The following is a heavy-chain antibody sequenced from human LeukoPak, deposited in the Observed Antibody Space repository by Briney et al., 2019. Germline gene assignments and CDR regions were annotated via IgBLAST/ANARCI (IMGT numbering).Heavy chain of an antibody. J-gene: IGHJ6*03. Sequence: GGSLRLSCAASGFTFSSYWMSWVRQAPGKGLEWVANIKQDGSEKYYVDSVKGRFTISRDNAKNSLYLQMNSLRAEDTAVYYCARGYSGYDWNYYMDVWGKGTTVTVSS. V-gene: IGHV3-7*01. CDR2: IKQDGSEK. CDR3: ARGYSGYDWNYYMDV. CDR1: GFTFSSYW. D-gene: IGHD5-12*01.